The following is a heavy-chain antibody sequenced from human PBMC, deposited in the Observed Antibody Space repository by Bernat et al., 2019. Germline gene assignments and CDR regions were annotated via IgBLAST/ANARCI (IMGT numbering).Heavy chain of an antibody. CDR3: ARDPYYDSSGYYYYYYGMDV. CDR2: INPSGGST. Sequence: QVQLVQSGAEVKKPGASVKVSCKASGYTFTSYYMHWVRQAPGQGLEWMGIINPSGGSTSYAQKFQGRVTMTRDTSTSTVYMELSSLRSEDTAVYYCARDPYYDSSGYYYYYYGMDVWGQGTTVTVSS. CDR1: GYTFTSYY. V-gene: IGHV1-46*01. J-gene: IGHJ6*02. D-gene: IGHD3-22*01.